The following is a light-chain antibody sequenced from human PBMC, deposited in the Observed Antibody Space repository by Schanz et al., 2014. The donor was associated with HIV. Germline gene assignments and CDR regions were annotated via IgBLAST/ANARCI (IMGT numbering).Light chain of an antibody. CDR3: QQYGSSPT. Sequence: EIVLTQSPATLSLSPGERATLSCRASQSVSSDLAWYQQKPGQAPRLLVYDASKRSTGVPARFSGSGSGTDFTLTISRLEPEDFAVYYCQQYGSSPTFGGGTKVEIK. J-gene: IGKJ4*01. V-gene: IGKV3-20*01. CDR1: QSVSSD. CDR2: DAS.